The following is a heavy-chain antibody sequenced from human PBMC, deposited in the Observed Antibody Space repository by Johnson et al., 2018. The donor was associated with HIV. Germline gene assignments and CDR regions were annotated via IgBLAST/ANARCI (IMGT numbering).Heavy chain of an antibody. CDR2: INSDGSST. Sequence: VQLVESGGGLVQPGGSLRLSCAASGFTFSSYWMHWVRQAPGKGLVWVSRINSDGSSTSYADSVKGRFTISRDNAKNTLYLQMNSLRAEDTAVYYCARGLRWSSGLDGYAFDIWGQGTMVTVSS. CDR3: ARGLRWSSGLDGYAFDI. V-gene: IGHV3-74*01. CDR1: GFTFSSYW. D-gene: IGHD6-19*01. J-gene: IGHJ3*02.